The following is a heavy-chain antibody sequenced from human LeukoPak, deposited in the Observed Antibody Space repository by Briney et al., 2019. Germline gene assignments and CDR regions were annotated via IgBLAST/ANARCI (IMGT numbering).Heavy chain of an antibody. J-gene: IGHJ4*02. CDR2: FYTSGST. D-gene: IGHD3-16*02. CDR1: GGSISSYY. V-gene: IGHV4-4*07. Sequence: SETLSLTCTVSGGSISSYYWTWIRQPAGKGLEWIGCFYTSGSTRYNPSLKSRITMSLDTSKHQFSLNLDSVTAADTAVYYCARGRLSLGYWGQGTLVTVSS. CDR3: ARGRLSLGY.